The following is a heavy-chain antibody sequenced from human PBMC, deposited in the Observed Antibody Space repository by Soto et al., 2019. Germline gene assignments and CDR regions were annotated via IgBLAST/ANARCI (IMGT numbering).Heavy chain of an antibody. CDR2: ISSSSSYI. V-gene: IGHV3-21*01. CDR3: ASLYVWDTQDY. CDR1: GFTFSSYS. D-gene: IGHD1-26*01. Sequence: EVQLVESGGGLVKPGGSLRLSCAASGFTFSSYSMNWVRQAPGKGLEWVSSISSSSSYIYYADSVKGRFAMSRDNAKNSLYVEMNRLRGQDPAVYYCASLYVWDTQDYWGQETLVTASS. J-gene: IGHJ4*02.